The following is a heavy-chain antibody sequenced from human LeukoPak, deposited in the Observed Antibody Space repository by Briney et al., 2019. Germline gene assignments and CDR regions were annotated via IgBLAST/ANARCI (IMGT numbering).Heavy chain of an antibody. CDR3: AIEGSGIFDY. CDR2: ISSSSSYI. J-gene: IGHJ4*02. CDR1: GFTFSSYS. Sequence: GGSLRLSCAASGFTFSSYSMNWVRQAPGKGLEWVSSISSSSSYIYYADSLKGRFTISRDNAKNSLYLQMNSLRAEDTAVYYCAIEGSGIFDYWGQGTLVTVSS. V-gene: IGHV3-21*01. D-gene: IGHD1-26*01.